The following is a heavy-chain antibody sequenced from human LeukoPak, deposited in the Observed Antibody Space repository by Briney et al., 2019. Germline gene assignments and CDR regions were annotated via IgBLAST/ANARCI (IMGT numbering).Heavy chain of an antibody. V-gene: IGHV4-38-2*02. J-gene: IGHJ4*02. CDR3: ARDSPINYYDSSGYVDY. CDR2: IYHSGST. CDR1: GYSISSGYY. D-gene: IGHD3-22*01. Sequence: KSSETLSLTCTVSGYSISSGYYWGWIRQPPGKGLEWIGSIYHSGSTYYDPSLKSRVTISVDTSKNQFSLKLSSVTAADAAVYYCARDSPINYYDSSGYVDYWGQGTLVTVSS.